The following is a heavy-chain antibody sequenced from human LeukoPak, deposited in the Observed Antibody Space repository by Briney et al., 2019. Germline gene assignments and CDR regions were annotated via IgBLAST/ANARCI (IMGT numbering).Heavy chain of an antibody. CDR3: AKDSRGSDWYNFDY. V-gene: IGHV3-30*02. Sequence: PGGSLRLSCAASGFTFSSYWMHWVRQAPGKGLVWVAFIRYDGSNKYYADSVKGRFTISRDNSKNTLYLQMNSLRAEDTAFYYCAKDSRGSDWYNFDYWGQGTLVTVSS. CDR1: GFTFSSYW. D-gene: IGHD6-19*01. CDR2: IRYDGSNK. J-gene: IGHJ4*02.